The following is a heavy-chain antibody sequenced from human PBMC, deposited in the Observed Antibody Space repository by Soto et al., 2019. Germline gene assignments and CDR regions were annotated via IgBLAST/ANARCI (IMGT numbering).Heavy chain of an antibody. J-gene: IGHJ4*02. Sequence: PGGSMRLSCAASGFTFSIYSMNWVRQAPGKGLEWVSSITSSSSYIYYADSVKGRFTISRDNAKNSLYLQMNSLRAEDTAVYFCARDSTTVTNFDYWGQGTLVTVSS. CDR1: GFTFSIYS. D-gene: IGHD4-17*01. CDR2: ITSSSSYI. V-gene: IGHV3-21*01. CDR3: ARDSTTVTNFDY.